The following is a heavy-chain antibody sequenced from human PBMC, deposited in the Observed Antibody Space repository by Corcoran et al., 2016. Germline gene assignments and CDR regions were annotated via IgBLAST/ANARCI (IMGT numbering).Heavy chain of an antibody. CDR3: ARESVFMVRGVTADWFDP. Sequence: EVQLVESGGGLVQPGGSLRLSCAASGFTFSSYWMSWVRQAPGKGLEWVANIKQDGSEKYYVDSVKGRFTISRDNAKNSLYLQMNSLRAEDTAVYYCARESVFMVRGVTADWFDPWGQGTLVTVSS. J-gene: IGHJ5*02. V-gene: IGHV3-7*01. CDR1: GFTFSSYW. CDR2: IKQDGSEK. D-gene: IGHD3-10*01.